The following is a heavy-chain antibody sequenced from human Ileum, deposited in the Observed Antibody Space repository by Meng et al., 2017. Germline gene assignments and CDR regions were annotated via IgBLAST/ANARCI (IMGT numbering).Heavy chain of an antibody. CDR3: ARRIRGGSYLG. CDR1: GDSFTDYY. V-gene: IGHV4-34*01. Sequence: QLQLMQWGAGMLKPSETLSITCNVYGDSFTDYYWNWIRQPPGKGLEWIGEIHYSGSTNYNPSLESRVTISEDTSQKQFSLRLSSVTAADTAVYYCARRIRGGSYLGWGQGTLVTVSS. CDR2: IHYSGST. D-gene: IGHD1-26*01. J-gene: IGHJ4*02.